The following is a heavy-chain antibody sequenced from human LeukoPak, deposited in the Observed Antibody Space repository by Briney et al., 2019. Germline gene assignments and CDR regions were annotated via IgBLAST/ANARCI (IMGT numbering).Heavy chain of an antibody. D-gene: IGHD3-22*01. Sequence: SETLSLTCDVFGGSFTDYFWTWIRQSPGKGLEWIGEINDYTGNTNYNPSLNSRVSISLEKSKNQFSLELRSVTAADTAVYYCARGRIAKVVVVHSFHYGMDVWGQGTTVTVSS. CDR3: ARGRIAKVVVVHSFHYGMDV. CDR1: GGSFTDYF. J-gene: IGHJ6*02. CDR2: INDYTGNT. V-gene: IGHV4-34*01.